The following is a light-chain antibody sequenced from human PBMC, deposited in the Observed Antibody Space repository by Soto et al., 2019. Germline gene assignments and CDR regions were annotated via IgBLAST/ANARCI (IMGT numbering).Light chain of an antibody. CDR3: QQRSNWLIT. CDR1: QSVSSY. CDR2: DAS. Sequence: EIVLTQSPATLSVSPVERATLSGMASQSVSSYLAWYQQKPGQAPRLLIYDASNRATGIPARFSGSGSGTDFTLTISSLEPEDFAVYYCQQRSNWLITFGQGTRLEIK. V-gene: IGKV3-11*01. J-gene: IGKJ5*01.